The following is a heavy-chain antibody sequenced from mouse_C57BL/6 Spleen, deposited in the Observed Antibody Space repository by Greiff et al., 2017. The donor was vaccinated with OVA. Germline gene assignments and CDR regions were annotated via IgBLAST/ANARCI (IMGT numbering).Heavy chain of an antibody. V-gene: IGHV1-69*01. J-gene: IGHJ2*01. CDR2: IDPSDSYT. CDR3: ARSNWDVMGY. Sequence: QVQLQQPGAELVMPGASVKLSCKASGYTFTSYWMHWVKQRPGQGLEWIGEIDPSDSYTNYNQKFKGKSTLTVDKSSSTAYMQLSSLTSEDSAVYYCARSNWDVMGYWGQGTTLTVSS. CDR1: GYTFTSYW. D-gene: IGHD4-1*01.